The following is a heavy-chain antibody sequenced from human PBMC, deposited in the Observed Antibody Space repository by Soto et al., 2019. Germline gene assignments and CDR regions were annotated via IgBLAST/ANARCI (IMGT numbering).Heavy chain of an antibody. CDR2: ISGGGDTT. V-gene: IGHV3-23*01. Sequence: EVQLLESGGGLVQPGGSLRLSCAASGFTFNNYAMTWVRQAPGKGLEWVSAISGGGDTTSYADSVKGRFTVSRDGSKNTRYLQMSSLRAEVTALYSCAKGRGGSGSLTPRVDFWGQGTLVTVSS. J-gene: IGHJ4*02. D-gene: IGHD3-10*01. CDR1: GFTFNNYA. CDR3: AKGRGGSGSLTPRVDF.